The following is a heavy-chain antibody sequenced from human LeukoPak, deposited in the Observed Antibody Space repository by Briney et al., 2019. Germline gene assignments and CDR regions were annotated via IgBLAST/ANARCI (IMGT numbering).Heavy chain of an antibody. V-gene: IGHV3-53*01. J-gene: IGHJ4*02. CDR2: IYSGGST. Sequence: GGSLRLSCAASGFTVSSNYMSWVRQAPGKGLEWVSVIYSGGSTYYADSVKGRFTTSRDNSKNTLYLQMNSLRAEDTAVYYCARSTETHYYDSSGYFGPFDYWGQGTLVTVSS. CDR3: ARSTETHYYDSSGYFGPFDY. D-gene: IGHD3-22*01. CDR1: GFTVSSNY.